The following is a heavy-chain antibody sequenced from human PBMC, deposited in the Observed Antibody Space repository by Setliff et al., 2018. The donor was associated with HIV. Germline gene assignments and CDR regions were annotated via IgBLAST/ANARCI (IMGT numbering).Heavy chain of an antibody. CDR2: INPNSGGT. Sequence: ASVKVSCKASGDTLTGYYIHWVRQAPGQGLEWMGWINPNSGGTFYARSLQGRVTMTTDTASSTSYMELRSLRSDDTAMYYCARIRAGALLNAFDIWAQGTMVTVSS. CDR1: GDTLTGYY. CDR3: ARIRAGALLNAFDI. J-gene: IGHJ3*02. D-gene: IGHD1-26*01. V-gene: IGHV1-2*02.